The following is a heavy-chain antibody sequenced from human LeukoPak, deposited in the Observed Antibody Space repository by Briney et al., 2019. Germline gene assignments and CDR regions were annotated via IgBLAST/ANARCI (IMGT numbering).Heavy chain of an antibody. CDR2: INPSGGST. CDR3: AKGGSSTIVRGVIGYMDV. Sequence: GASVKVSCKASGYTFTSYYMHWVRQAPGQGLEWMGIINPSGGSTSYAQKFQGRVTMTRDMSTSTVYMELSSLRSEDTAVYYCAKGGSSTIVRGVIGYMDVWGKGTTVTISS. CDR1: GYTFTSYY. J-gene: IGHJ6*03. V-gene: IGHV1-46*01. D-gene: IGHD3-10*01.